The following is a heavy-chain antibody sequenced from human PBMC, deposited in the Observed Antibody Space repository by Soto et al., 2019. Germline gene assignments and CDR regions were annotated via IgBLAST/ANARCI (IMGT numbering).Heavy chain of an antibody. V-gene: IGHV4-34*01. Sequence: SETLSLTCAVSVGSFSGYYWSWIRQPPGKGLEWIGELDHSGSPNYNPSLNSRVTMSIDTSKSQFSLKLNSVTAADTAVYFCARAYSSGWYWFDPWGQGTLVSVSS. CDR1: VGSFSGYY. CDR3: ARAYSSGWYWFDP. D-gene: IGHD6-19*01. CDR2: LDHSGSP. J-gene: IGHJ5*02.